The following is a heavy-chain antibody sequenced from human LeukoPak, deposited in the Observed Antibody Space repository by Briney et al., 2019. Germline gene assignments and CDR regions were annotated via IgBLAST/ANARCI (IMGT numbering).Heavy chain of an antibody. CDR3: AKRLYGGNRSPFDY. D-gene: IGHD4-23*01. Sequence: PGGSLRLSCAASGFTFSSYAMSWVRQAPGKGLGWVSAISGSGGSTYYADSVKGRFTISRDNSKNTLYLQMNSLRAEDTAVYYCAKRLYGGNRSPFDYWGQGTLVTVSS. CDR1: GFTFSSYA. CDR2: ISGSGGST. V-gene: IGHV3-23*01. J-gene: IGHJ4*02.